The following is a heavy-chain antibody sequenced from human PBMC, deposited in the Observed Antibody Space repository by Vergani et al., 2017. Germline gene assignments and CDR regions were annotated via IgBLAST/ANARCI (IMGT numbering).Heavy chain of an antibody. D-gene: IGHD3-22*01. J-gene: IGHJ6*02. CDR2: IYWNDDK. CDR3: AHARHINGYNYAGLYDGYGMDV. V-gene: IGHV2-5*01. CDR1: GFSLSTSGVG. Sequence: QITLKESGPTLVKPTQTLTLTCTFSGFSLSTSGVGVGWIRQPPGKALEWLALIYWNDDKRYSPSLKSRLTITKDTSKNQVVLTMTNMDPVDTATYYCAHARHINGYNYAGLYDGYGMDVWGQGTTVTVSS.